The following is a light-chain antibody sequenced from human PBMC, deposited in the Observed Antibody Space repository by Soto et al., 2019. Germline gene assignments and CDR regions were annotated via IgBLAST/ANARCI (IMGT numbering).Light chain of an antibody. CDR2: DAS. Sequence: ELLMTQSPATLSVSPGERATLSCRASQSVSTNLAWYQQKPGQAPRLLIYDASTRATDIPARFSGSGSGTDFTLTITSLQSEDFALYYCQRYDDWPLTFGGGTKVDIK. CDR1: QSVSTN. V-gene: IGKV3D-15*01. J-gene: IGKJ4*01. CDR3: QRYDDWPLT.